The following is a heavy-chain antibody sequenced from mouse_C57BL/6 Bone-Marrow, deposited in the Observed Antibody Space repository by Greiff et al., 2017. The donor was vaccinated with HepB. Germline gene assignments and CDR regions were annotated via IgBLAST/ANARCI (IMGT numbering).Heavy chain of an antibody. CDR1: GFSLTSYG. D-gene: IGHD3-3*01. CDR3: ARHSLGQRYLDY. CDR2: IWSDGST. V-gene: IGHV2-6-1*01. J-gene: IGHJ2*01. Sequence: VKLVESGPGLVAPSQSLSITCTVSGFSLTSYGVHWVRQPPGKGLEWRVVIWSDGSTNYKSALKSRLSICKDNSKSQVFLKMNSLQTDDTAMYYCARHSLGQRYLDYWGQGTTLTVSS.